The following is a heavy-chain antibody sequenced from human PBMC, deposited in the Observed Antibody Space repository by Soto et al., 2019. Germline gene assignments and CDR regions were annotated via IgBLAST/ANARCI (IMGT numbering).Heavy chain of an antibody. CDR2: IFANDDK. CDR1: ELSLSSCRLS. Sequence: GPPLGSPTETLTLRCTVAELSLSSCRLSVRWIRQPPGQALEWLARIFANDDKSYSTPLRSRVTISKDTTRSQVVLTITNMDPLDSGTYYCALRKGCSRTDCYLASFPHWGQGTLVTVSS. V-gene: IGHV2-26*01. J-gene: IGHJ4*02. D-gene: IGHD2-2*01. CDR3: ALRKGCSRTDCYLASFPH.